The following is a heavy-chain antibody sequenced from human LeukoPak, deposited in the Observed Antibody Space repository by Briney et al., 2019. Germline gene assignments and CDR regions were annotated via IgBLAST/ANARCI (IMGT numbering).Heavy chain of an antibody. CDR2: IYYSGST. CDR3: ARGGGAPTFDY. V-gene: IGHV4-59*01. CDR1: GGSISSYY. J-gene: IGHJ4*01. Sequence: PSETLSLTCTVSGGSISSYYWSWIRQPPGKGLEWIGYIYYSGSTNYNPSLKSRVTISVDTSKNQFSLKLSSVTAADTAVYYCARGGGAPTFDYWGQGTLVTVSS. D-gene: IGHD1-26*01.